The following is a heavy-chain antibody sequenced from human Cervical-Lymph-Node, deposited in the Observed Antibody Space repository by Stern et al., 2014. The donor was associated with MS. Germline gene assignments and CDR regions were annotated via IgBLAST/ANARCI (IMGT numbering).Heavy chain of an antibody. J-gene: IGHJ4*02. Sequence: EVQLVQSGAELIRPGESLKISCKGSGFKFSIYWIAWVRQLPGKGLEWMGIIYPGDSETRYSPSFQGQVTMSAYKSTSTACLQWSSLNASDTAMYFCARQTTAWASDVWGQGTLVTVSS. CDR2: IYPGDSET. D-gene: IGHD1-14*01. CDR1: GFKFSIYW. CDR3: ARQTTAWASDV. V-gene: IGHV5-51*01.